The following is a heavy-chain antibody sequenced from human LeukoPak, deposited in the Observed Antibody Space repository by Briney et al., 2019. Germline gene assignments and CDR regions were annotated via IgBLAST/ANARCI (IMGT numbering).Heavy chain of an antibody. Sequence: GGSLRLSCAASGFTFSSYAMHWVRQAPGKGLEWVAVISYDGSNKYYADSVKGRFTISRDNSKNTLYLQMNSLRAEDTAVYYCARGRGYIVVVPAAIYGMDVWGQGTTVTVSS. CDR1: GFTFSSYA. CDR2: ISYDGSNK. V-gene: IGHV3-30-3*01. D-gene: IGHD2-2*02. CDR3: ARGRGYIVVVPAAIYGMDV. J-gene: IGHJ6*02.